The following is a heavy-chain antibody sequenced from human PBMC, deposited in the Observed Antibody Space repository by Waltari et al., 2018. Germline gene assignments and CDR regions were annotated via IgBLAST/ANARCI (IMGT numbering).Heavy chain of an antibody. CDR1: GYTFPSYY. CDR2: INPSGGNT. CDR3: AREDSSAAVDY. V-gene: IGHV1-46*01. D-gene: IGHD6-13*01. Sequence: QVQLVQSGAEVKKPGASVKVSCKASGYTFPSYYMHWVRQAPGQGLEWMGIINPSGGNTSYAQKFQGRVTMTRDTSTSTVYMELSSLRSEDTAVYYCAREDSSAAVDYWGQGTLVTVSS. J-gene: IGHJ4*02.